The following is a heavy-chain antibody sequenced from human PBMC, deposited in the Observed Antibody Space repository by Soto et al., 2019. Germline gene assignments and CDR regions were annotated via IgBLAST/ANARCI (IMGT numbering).Heavy chain of an antibody. Sequence: PGRPLRLCYAACGLNFSNAWISWVRKAPGKGLEWVGRIKSKTDGGTTDYAAPVKGRFTISRDDSKNTLYLQMNSLKTEDTAVYSCTTDPTRGEYYFDYWGQGTLVTVSS. D-gene: IGHD3-10*01. J-gene: IGHJ4*02. V-gene: IGHV3-15*01. CDR1: GLNFSNAW. CDR3: TTDPTRGEYYFDY. CDR2: IKSKTDGGTT.